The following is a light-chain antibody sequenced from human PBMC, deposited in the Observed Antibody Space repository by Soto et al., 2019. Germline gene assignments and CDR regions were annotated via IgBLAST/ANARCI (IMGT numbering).Light chain of an antibody. CDR1: QAVSGSL. V-gene: IGKV3D-20*02. J-gene: IGKJ1*01. CDR2: GSS. CDR3: QQSSNWRT. Sequence: EIELRQSPGTLSSSPGERATLFCRASQAVSGSLLAWYQQGPGQPPRLLIFGSSRRCTGIPGRGSGSGSGKDFILTISRLEHEDFAVYSCQQSSNWRTFGQGTKVDIK.